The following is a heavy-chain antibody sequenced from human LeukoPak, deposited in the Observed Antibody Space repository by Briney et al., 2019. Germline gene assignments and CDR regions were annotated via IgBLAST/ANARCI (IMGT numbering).Heavy chain of an antibody. J-gene: IGHJ4*02. CDR2: IKSKTDGGTT. Sequence: GGSLRLSCAASGFTFSNAWMSWVSQAPGKGLEWVGRIKSKTDGGTTDYAAPVRGRFTISRDDSKNTLYLQMNSLKTEDTAVYYCTTDRPRCTNGVCYLGYYFDYWGQGTLVTVSS. CDR3: TTDRPRCTNGVCYLGYYFDY. CDR1: GFTFSNAW. V-gene: IGHV3-15*01. D-gene: IGHD2-8*01.